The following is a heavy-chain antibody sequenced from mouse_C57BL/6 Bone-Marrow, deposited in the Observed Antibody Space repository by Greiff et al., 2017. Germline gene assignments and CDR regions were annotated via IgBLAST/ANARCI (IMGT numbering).Heavy chain of an antibody. J-gene: IGHJ3*01. CDR3: ARRHYYGTLFAY. CDR1: GFTFSSYT. CDR2: ISGGGGNT. Sequence: EVMLVESGGGLVKPGGSLKLSCAASGFTFSSYTMSWVRQTPEKRLEWVATISGGGGNTYYPDSVKGRFTISRDNAKNTLYLQMSSLRSEDTALYCGARRHYYGTLFAYWGQGTLVTVSA. V-gene: IGHV5-9*01. D-gene: IGHD1-1*01.